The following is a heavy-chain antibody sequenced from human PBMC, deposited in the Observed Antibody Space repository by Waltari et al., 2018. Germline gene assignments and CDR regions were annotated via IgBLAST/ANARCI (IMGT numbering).Heavy chain of an antibody. D-gene: IGHD6-19*01. CDR2: ISDVGGST. CDR1: GFTFSSHA. J-gene: IGHJ5*02. V-gene: IGHV3-23*04. Sequence: EVQLVESGGDLVQPGGSLRLSCAASGFTFSSHAMSWVRQAPGKGLEWVSTISDVGGSTYSADSVKGRFTISRDNSKDTLYLQMNTLRVEDTAIYYCAKDRRVQTGVGVAWWNNWFDPWGQGTLVTVSS. CDR3: AKDRRVQTGVGVAWWNNWFDP.